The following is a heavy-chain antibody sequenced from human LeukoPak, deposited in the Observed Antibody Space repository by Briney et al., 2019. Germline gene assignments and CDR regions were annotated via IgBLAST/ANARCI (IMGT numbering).Heavy chain of an antibody. J-gene: IGHJ6*02. CDR2: INPSGGST. CDR1: GYTFTSYY. D-gene: IGHD3-10*01. Sequence: ASVKVSCKASGYTFTSYYMHWVRQAPGQGLEWMGIINPSGGSTSYAQKFQGRVTMTRDTSTSTVYMELSSLRSKDTAVYYCGYSGFGTYYYYGMDVWGQGTTVTVSS. CDR3: GYSGFGTYYYYGMDV. V-gene: IGHV1-46*01.